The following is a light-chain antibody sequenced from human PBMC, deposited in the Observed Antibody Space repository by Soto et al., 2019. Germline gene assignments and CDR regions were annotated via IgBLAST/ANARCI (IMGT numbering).Light chain of an antibody. CDR3: QRYKHRPPEYT. CDR2: DAS. J-gene: IGKJ2*01. Sequence: EIVMTQSPATLSLSPGERVTLFCRASQSVNSRLAWYQQKPAQAPRLLIYDASTRATGIPARFSGSGSGTEYTLTISILQFEDFAVYYCQRYKHRPPEYTFGQGTKVEIK. CDR1: QSVNSR. V-gene: IGKV3-15*01.